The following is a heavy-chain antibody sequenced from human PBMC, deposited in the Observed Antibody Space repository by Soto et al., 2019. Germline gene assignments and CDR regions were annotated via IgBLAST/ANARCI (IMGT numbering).Heavy chain of an antibody. D-gene: IGHD3-22*01. CDR3: ARNDNSGPDY. CDR2: INPSGGST. Sequence: GASVKVSGKASGYIFISYYMHWVRQAPGQGLEWMGFINPSGGSTSYAQKFQGRVTMTRDTSTSTVYMDLSSLRSEDTAVYYCARNDNSGPDYWGQGTLVTVSS. V-gene: IGHV1-46*01. CDR1: GYIFISYY. J-gene: IGHJ4*02.